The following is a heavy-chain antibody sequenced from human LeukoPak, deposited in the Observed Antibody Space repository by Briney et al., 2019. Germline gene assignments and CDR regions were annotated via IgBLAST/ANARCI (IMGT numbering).Heavy chain of an antibody. D-gene: IGHD1-26*01. J-gene: IGHJ4*02. CDR1: GFTFSSYA. V-gene: IGHV3-23*01. CDR2: ISGSGGST. Sequence: PGGSLRLSCAASGFTFSSYAMSWVRQAPGKGLEWVSAISGSGGSTYYADSVKGRFTISRDNAKNSLYLQMNSLRAEDTAVYYCAAQAGAYYGGGFDYWGQGTLVTVSS. CDR3: AAQAGAYYGGGFDY.